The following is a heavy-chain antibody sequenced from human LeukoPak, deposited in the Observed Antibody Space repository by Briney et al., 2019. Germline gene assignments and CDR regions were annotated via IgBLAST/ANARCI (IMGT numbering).Heavy chain of an antibody. CDR1: GGSLGSFY. CDR2: IYHSGST. V-gene: IGHV4-59*01. J-gene: IGHJ2*01. D-gene: IGHD3-10*01. Sequence: PSETLSLTCIVSGGSLGSFYCSWVRQPPGKGLEWVGYIYHSGSTNYNPSLKNRVTISVDTSKNQSSLKLSSVTAADTAVYYCARRNYGGNSGRYWYFDLWGRGTLVTVSS. CDR3: ARRNYGGNSGRYWYFDL.